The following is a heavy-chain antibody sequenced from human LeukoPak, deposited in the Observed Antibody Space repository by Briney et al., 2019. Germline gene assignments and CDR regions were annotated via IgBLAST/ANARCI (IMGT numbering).Heavy chain of an antibody. CDR2: ISSSGSAI. D-gene: IGHD6-19*01. CDR3: ARVSLAGTGPFDI. CDR1: GFTFSDYY. J-gene: IGHJ3*02. Sequence: GGSLRLSCAASGFTFSDYYVSWIRQAPGKGLEWVSYISSSGSAIYYADSVKGRFTISRDNAKNSLYLQMNSLRVEDTAVYYCARVSLAGTGPFDIWGQGTMVIVSS. V-gene: IGHV3-11*04.